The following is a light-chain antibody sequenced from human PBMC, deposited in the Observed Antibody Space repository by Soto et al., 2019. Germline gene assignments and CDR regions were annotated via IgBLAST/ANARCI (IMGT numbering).Light chain of an antibody. J-gene: IGLJ2*01. CDR3: SSYTMSTTVV. Sequence: QSALTQPASVSGSPGQSIAISCTGTNSDVGAHDLVSWYQHHPGKAPRLMIYGVTNRPSGVSNRFSGSKSGNTASLTISGLQAEDEADYYCSSYTMSTTVVFGGGTKVTVL. CDR1: NSDVGAHDL. V-gene: IGLV2-14*01. CDR2: GVT.